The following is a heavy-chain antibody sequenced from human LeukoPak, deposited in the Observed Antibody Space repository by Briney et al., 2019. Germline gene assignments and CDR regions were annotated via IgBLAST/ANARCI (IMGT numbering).Heavy chain of an antibody. D-gene: IGHD3-22*01. Sequence: PGGSLRLSCAASGFTFSSYEMNWVRQAPGKGLEWVSYISSSGSTIYYADSVKGRFTISRDNAKNSLYLQMNSLRAEDTAMYYCARESYYDRGGDYYFYYYMDVWGKGTTVTVSS. CDR2: ISSSGSTI. CDR3: ARESYYDRGGDYYFYYYMDV. CDR1: GFTFSSYE. J-gene: IGHJ6*03. V-gene: IGHV3-48*03.